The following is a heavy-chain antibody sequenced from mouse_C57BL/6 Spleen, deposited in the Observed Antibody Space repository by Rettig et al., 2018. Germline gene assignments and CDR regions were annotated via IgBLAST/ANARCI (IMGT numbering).Heavy chain of an antibody. D-gene: IGHD1-1*01. V-gene: IGHV6-3*01. Sequence: EVKLEESGGGLVQPGGSMKLSCVASGFTFSNYWMNWVRQSPEKGLEWVAQIRLKSDNYATHYAESVKGRFTISRDDSKSSVYLQMNNLRAEDTGIYYCTGTTTVATGGYWYFDVWGTGTTVTVSS. CDR1: GFTFSNYW. CDR2: IRLKSDNYAT. CDR3: TGTTTVATGGYWYFDV. J-gene: IGHJ1*03.